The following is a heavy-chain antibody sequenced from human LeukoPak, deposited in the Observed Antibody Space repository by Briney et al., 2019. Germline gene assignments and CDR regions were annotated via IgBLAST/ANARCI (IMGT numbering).Heavy chain of an antibody. CDR2: INHSGST. V-gene: IGHV4-34*01. J-gene: IGHJ4*02. Sequence: AETLSLTCAVYGGSFSGYYWSWIRQPPGKGLEWIGEINHSGSTNYNPSLKSRVTISVDTSKNQFSLKLSSVTAADTAVYYCARGVVIAPQTFDYWGRGTLVTVSS. CDR3: ARGVVIAPQTFDY. CDR1: GGSFSGYY. D-gene: IGHD2-21*01.